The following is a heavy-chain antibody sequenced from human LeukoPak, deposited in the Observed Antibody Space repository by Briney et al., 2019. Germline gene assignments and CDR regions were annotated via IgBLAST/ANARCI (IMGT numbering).Heavy chain of an antibody. CDR2: VYYSGNT. CDR1: GGSISTYY. CDR3: ARLPTGFPNWFDL. D-gene: IGHD4-17*01. J-gene: IGHJ5*02. Sequence: SETLSLTCTVSGGSISTYYWSWIRQPPGKGLEWIGYVYYSGNTNYNPSLNSRATISVDTSKNQFSLKLNSVTAADTAVYYCARLPTGFPNWFDLWGQGTLVTVSS. V-gene: IGHV4-59*08.